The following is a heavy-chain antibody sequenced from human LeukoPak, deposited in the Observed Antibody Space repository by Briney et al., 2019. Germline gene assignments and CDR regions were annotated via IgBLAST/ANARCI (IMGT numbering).Heavy chain of an antibody. V-gene: IGHV3-23*01. J-gene: IGHJ4*02. CDR2: FKTNSGQV. Sequence: GSLRLSCAASGFTFSNYAMNWVRQAPGKGLEWVSTFKTNSGQVYHAESVRGRFTISRDNSKNTVYLQMSSLRAEDTALYYCARSVPDYTRFDYWGQGALVTVSP. D-gene: IGHD4-11*01. CDR1: GFTFSNYA. CDR3: ARSVPDYTRFDY.